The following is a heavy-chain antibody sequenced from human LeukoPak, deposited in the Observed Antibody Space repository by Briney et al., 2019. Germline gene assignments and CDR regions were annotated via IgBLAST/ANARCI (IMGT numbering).Heavy chain of an antibody. CDR1: GGTFISYA. CDR2: IIPIFGTA. V-gene: IGHV1-69*13. CDR3: ASPILSPRDYMDV. D-gene: IGHD3-3*02. Sequence: ASVKVSCKASGGTFISYAISWVRQAPGQGLEWMGGIIPIFGTANYAQKFQGRVTITADESTSIAYMELSSLRSEDTAVYYCASPILSPRDYMDVWGKGTTVTVSS. J-gene: IGHJ6*03.